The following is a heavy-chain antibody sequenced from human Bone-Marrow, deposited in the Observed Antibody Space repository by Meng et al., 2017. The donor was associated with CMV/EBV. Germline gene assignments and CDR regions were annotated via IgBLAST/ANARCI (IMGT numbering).Heavy chain of an antibody. Sequence: GGSLKISCAASGFTFSSYSMNWVRQAPGKGLEWVSSISSSSSYIYYADSLKGRFTISRDNAKNSLYLQMNSLRAEDTAVYYCARDPYGDYYFDYWGQGTLVTVSS. CDR2: ISSSSSYI. CDR1: GFTFSSYS. V-gene: IGHV3-21*01. CDR3: ARDPYGDYYFDY. D-gene: IGHD4-17*01. J-gene: IGHJ4*02.